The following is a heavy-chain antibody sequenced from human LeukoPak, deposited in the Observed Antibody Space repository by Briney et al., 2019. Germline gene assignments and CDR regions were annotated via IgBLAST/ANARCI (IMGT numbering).Heavy chain of an antibody. CDR3: ARGGAARLHFQN. CDR1: GFTFTDYP. Sequence: GGSLRLSCVASGFTFTDYPMNWVRQAPGKGLEWISYIGGDGIAFYADSVKGRFTASKDDARKSMYLQMNSLRVEDTAVYYCARGGAARLHFQNWGQGTLVTVSS. CDR2: IGGDGIA. V-gene: IGHV3-69-1*01. D-gene: IGHD6-6*01. J-gene: IGHJ1*01.